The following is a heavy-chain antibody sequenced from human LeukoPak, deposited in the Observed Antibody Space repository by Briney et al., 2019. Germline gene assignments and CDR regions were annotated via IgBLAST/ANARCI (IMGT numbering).Heavy chain of an antibody. CDR1: GGSISSYY. D-gene: IGHD6-25*01. CDR2: IYYSGST. Sequence: PSETLSLTCTVSGGSISSYYGSWIRQPPGKGLEGFGYIYYSGSTNYNPSLKSRVTISVDTSKNQFSLKLSSVTAADTAVYYCASTNKYSSDTYFDYWGQGTLVTVSS. V-gene: IGHV4-59*08. J-gene: IGHJ4*02. CDR3: ASTNKYSSDTYFDY.